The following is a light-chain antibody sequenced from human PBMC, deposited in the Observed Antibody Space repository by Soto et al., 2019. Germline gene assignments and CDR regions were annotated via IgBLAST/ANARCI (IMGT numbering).Light chain of an antibody. V-gene: IGKV1-39*01. CDR2: ASS. CDR3: QQSFSTPPT. CDR1: QSISSY. J-gene: IGKJ2*01. Sequence: DIQMTQSPSSLSASVGDRVTIPCRASQSISSYLNWYQQKPGQAPKLLIYASSRLQSGVPSRFSGSGSGTDFTLTISSLQPEDFATYYCQQSFSTPPTFGQGTKLEIK.